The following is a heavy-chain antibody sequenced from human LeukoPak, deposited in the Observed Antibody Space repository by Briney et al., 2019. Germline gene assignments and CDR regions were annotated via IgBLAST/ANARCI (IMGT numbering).Heavy chain of an antibody. CDR3: SKEKDLAAAGYNRFDP. Sequence: SGTLSLTCAVYGGSFSGYYWSWIRQPPGKGLEWIGEINHSGSTNYNPSLKSRVTISVDTSKNQFSLKLSSVTAADTAVYYCSKEKDLAAAGYNRFDPWGQGTLVTVSS. CDR2: INHSGST. J-gene: IGHJ5*02. CDR1: GGSFSGYY. V-gene: IGHV4-34*01. D-gene: IGHD6-13*01.